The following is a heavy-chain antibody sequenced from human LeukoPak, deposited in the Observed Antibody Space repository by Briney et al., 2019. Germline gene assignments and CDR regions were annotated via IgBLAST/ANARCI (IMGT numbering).Heavy chain of an antibody. D-gene: IGHD3-9*01. Sequence: SETLSLTCTVSGGSISSYYWSWIRQPPGKGLEWIGYIYYSGSTNYNPSLKSRVTISTDTSKNQFSLRLSSVTAADTAVYYCARFLDYDILTGYPYIGMDVWGQGTTVTVSS. CDR1: GGSISSYY. V-gene: IGHV4-59*08. CDR2: IYYSGST. J-gene: IGHJ6*02. CDR3: ARFLDYDILTGYPYIGMDV.